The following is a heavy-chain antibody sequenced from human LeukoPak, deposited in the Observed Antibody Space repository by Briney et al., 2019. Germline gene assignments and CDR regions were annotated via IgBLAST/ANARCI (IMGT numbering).Heavy chain of an antibody. CDR1: GFTFSSYA. D-gene: IGHD2-15*01. Sequence: GGSLRLSCAASGFTFSSYAMSWVRQAPGKGLEWVSAINGSGGNTYYADSVKGRFTISRDNSKNTLYLQMNSLRAEDTALYYCAKDIANCSGGDCFPGYYMDVWGKGTTVTVSS. V-gene: IGHV3-23*01. J-gene: IGHJ6*03. CDR2: INGSGGNT. CDR3: AKDIANCSGGDCFPGYYMDV.